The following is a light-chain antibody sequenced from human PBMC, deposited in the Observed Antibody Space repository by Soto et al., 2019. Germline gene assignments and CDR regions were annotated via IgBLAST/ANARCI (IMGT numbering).Light chain of an antibody. J-gene: IGLJ1*01. CDR3: ATWDDSLNGFYV. CDR2: SNN. CDR1: SSNIGSNT. Sequence: QSVLTQPPSASGTPGQRVTISCSGSSSNIGSNTVNWYQQVPGTAPKLLIYSNNQRPSGVPDRFSGSKSGTSASLAISGLQSEDEADYLCATWDDSLNGFYVFGTGTKLTVL. V-gene: IGLV1-44*01.